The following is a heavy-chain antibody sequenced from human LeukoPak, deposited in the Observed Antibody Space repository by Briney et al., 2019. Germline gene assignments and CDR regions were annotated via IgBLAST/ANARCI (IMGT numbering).Heavy chain of an antibody. CDR2: IIPIFGRA. CDR1: VASFSSCA. V-gene: IGHV1-69*06. D-gene: IGHD1-26*01. Sequence: SETLSCTASVASFSSCAISWVRQGPGPGLEWMGGIIPIFGRANYAQKFQGRVMITADKSTSTAYMVMRSLRSAATAAYYCARGSHLNLRCYSDYYYYMVVSDKGATVTVSS. J-gene: IGHJ6*03. CDR3: ARGSHLNLRCYSDYYYYMVV.